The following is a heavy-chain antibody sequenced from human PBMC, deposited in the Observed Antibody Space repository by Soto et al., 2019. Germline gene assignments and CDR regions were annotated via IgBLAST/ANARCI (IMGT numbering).Heavy chain of an antibody. CDR3: ASYLHKLGYCSSTSCPDDAFDI. CDR1: GYSFTSYW. D-gene: IGHD2-2*01. CDR2: IYPGDSDT. Sequence: PGESLKISCKGSGYSFTSYWIGWVRQMPGKGLEWMGIIYPGDSDTRYSPSFQGQVTIPADKSISTAYLQWSSLKASDTAMYYCASYLHKLGYCSSTSCPDDAFDIWGQGTMVTVSS. V-gene: IGHV5-51*01. J-gene: IGHJ3*02.